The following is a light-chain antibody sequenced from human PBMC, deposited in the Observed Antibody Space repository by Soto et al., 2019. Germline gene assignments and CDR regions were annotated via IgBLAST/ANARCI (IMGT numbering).Light chain of an antibody. CDR1: QSVSSSY. V-gene: IGKV3-20*01. CDR3: QQYGSSPPSYT. Sequence: EIVLTQSPGTLSLSPGERATLSCRASQSVSSSYLAWYQQKPGQAPRLLIYGVSSRATGIPDRFSGRGSGTDFPLTISRLEPEDFAVYYCQQYGSSPPSYTFGQGTKLEIK. J-gene: IGKJ2*01. CDR2: GVS.